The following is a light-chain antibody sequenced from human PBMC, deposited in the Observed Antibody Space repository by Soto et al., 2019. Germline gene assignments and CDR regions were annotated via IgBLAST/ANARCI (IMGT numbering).Light chain of an antibody. V-gene: IGKV3-20*01. CDR3: QQYGSSRIT. CDR1: QSVSSSY. CDR2: GAS. J-gene: IGKJ5*01. Sequence: EILFTQSPCTLSLSPGERATLSCRASQSVSSSYLAWYQQKPGQAPRLLIYGASSRATGIPDRFSGSGSGTDFTLTISRLEPEDFAVYYCQQYGSSRITVGQGTRLEIK.